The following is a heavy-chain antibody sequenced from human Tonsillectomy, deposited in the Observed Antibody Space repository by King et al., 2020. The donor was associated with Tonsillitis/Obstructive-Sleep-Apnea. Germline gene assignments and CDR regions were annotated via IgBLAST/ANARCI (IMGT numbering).Heavy chain of an antibody. Sequence: QLVQSGAEVKKPGSSVKFSCNASGGTFSRYVISWVRQAPGQGLEWMGGSIPIFGTEAYTRKFQGRDTITADESTSTAYMELSGLRAEDTAVYYCARAATGGDYFDYWGQGTLVTVSS. CDR3: ARAATGGDYFDY. J-gene: IGHJ4*02. CDR1: GGTFSRYV. V-gene: IGHV1-69*12. D-gene: IGHD2-15*01. CDR2: SIPIFGTE.